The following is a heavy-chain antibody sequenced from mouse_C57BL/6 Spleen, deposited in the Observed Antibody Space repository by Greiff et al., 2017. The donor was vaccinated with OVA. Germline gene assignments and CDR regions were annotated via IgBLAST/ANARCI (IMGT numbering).Heavy chain of an antibody. V-gene: IGHV1-15*01. Sequence: VQLQQSGAELVRPGASVTLSCKASGYTFTDYEMHWVKQTPVHGLEWIGAIDPETGGTAYNQKFKGKAILTADKSSSTAYMELRSLTSEDSAVYYCTIIYYGNYGYFDVWGTGTTVTVSS. CDR2: IDPETGGT. CDR3: TIIYYGNYGYFDV. D-gene: IGHD2-1*01. J-gene: IGHJ1*03. CDR1: GYTFTDYE.